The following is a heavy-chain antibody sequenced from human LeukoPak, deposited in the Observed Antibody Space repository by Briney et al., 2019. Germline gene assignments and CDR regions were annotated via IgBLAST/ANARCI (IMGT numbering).Heavy chain of an antibody. J-gene: IGHJ4*02. CDR2: MYITGSSGST. CDR1: GGSISGYF. V-gene: IGHV4-4*07. Sequence: SETLSLTCTVSGGSISGYFWSWIRQPAGKGLEWIGYMYITGSSGSTNYNPSLKSRVTMSVDTSKNQFSLNLNSVTAADTAVYYCARTTLSVIPSYFDYWGQGTLVTVSS. CDR3: ARTTLSVIPSYFDY. D-gene: IGHD4-11*01.